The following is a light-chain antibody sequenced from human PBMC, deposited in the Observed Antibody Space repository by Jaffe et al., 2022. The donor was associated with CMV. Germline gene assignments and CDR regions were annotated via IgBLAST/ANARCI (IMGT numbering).Light chain of an antibody. CDR3: CSYAGNSLWV. CDR2: EAT. V-gene: IGLV2-23*01. J-gene: IGLJ3*02. CDR1: SSDVGSYSL. Sequence: QSALTQPASVSGSPGQSITISCTGTSSDVGSYSLVSWYQQHPGKAPKFMIYEATKRPSGVSNRFSGSKSGNTASLTISGLQAEDEADYYCCSYAGNSLWVFGGGTKLTVL.